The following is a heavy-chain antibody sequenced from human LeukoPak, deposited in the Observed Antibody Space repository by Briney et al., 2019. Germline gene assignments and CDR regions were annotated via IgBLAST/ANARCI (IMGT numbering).Heavy chain of an antibody. J-gene: IGHJ4*02. CDR1: GFTFSSYE. Sequence: PGGSLRLSCAASGFTFSSYEMNWVRQAPGKGLEWVSYISSSGSTIYYADSVKGRFTISRDNSKNTLYLQMNSLRAEDTAVYHCAGDPVLGYGSEIRYYFDYWGQGTVVTVSS. CDR2: ISSSGSTI. D-gene: IGHD3-10*01. V-gene: IGHV3-48*03. CDR3: AGDPVLGYGSEIRYYFDY.